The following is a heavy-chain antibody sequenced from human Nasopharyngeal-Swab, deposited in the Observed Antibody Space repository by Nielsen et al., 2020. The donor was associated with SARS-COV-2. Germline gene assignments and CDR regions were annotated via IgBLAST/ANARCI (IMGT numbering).Heavy chain of an antibody. CDR3: ARGDIVATIDWGVHFDY. V-gene: IGHV7-4-1*02. J-gene: IGHJ4*02. Sequence: ASVKVSCKASGYTFTSYAMNWVRQAPGQGLEWMGWINTNTGNQTYAQGFTGRFVFSLDTSVSTAYLQISSLKAEDTAVYYCARGDIVATIDWGVHFDYWGQGTLVTVSS. CDR2: INTNTGNQ. D-gene: IGHD5-12*01. CDR1: GYTFTSYA.